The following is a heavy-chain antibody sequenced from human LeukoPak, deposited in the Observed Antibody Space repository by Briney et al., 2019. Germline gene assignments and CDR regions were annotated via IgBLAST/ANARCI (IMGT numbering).Heavy chain of an antibody. CDR2: IYYSGST. Sequence: PSETLSLTCTVSGGSISSSSYYWGWIRQPPGKGLEWIGSIYYSGSTYYNPSLKSRVTISVDTSKNQFSLKLSSVTAADTAVYYCASQGVPLIFQDYWGQGTLVTVSS. D-gene: IGHD2-21*01. CDR3: ASQGVPLIFQDY. V-gene: IGHV4-39*01. CDR1: GGSISSSSYY. J-gene: IGHJ4*02.